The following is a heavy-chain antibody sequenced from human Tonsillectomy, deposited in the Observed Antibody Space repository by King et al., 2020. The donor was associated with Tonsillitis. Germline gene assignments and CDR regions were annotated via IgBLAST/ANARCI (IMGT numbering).Heavy chain of an antibody. Sequence: VQLQQWGAGLLKPSEPLSLTCAVYGGSFSGYYWSWIRQPPGKGLEWIGEINHSGSTNYNPSLKSRVTISVDTSKNQLSLNLSSVTAADTAVYYCARNGGFDYWGQGTLVTVSS. CDR1: GGSFSGYY. D-gene: IGHD2-8*01. V-gene: IGHV4-34*01. CDR3: ARNGGFDY. J-gene: IGHJ4*02. CDR2: INHSGST.